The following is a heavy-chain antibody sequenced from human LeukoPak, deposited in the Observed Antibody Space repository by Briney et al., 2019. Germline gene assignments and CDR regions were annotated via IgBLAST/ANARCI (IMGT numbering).Heavy chain of an antibody. CDR3: AKAIDYEYYYYYGMDV. D-gene: IGHD4-17*01. CDR1: GFTFSSYG. CDR2: ISYDGSNK. J-gene: IGHJ6*02. Sequence: AGGSLRLSCAASGFTFSSYGMHWVRQAPGKGLEWVAVISYDGSNKYYADSVKGRFTISRDNSKNTLYLQMNSLRAEDTAVYYCAKAIDYEYYYYYGMDVWGQGTTVTVSS. V-gene: IGHV3-30*18.